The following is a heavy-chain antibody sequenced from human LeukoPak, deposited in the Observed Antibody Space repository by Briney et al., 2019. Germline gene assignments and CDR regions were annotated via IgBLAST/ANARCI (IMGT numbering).Heavy chain of an antibody. CDR2: IYPGDSDT. V-gene: IGHV5-51*01. D-gene: IGHD5-18*01. Sequence: EPIQNSCKDSGSRFTSYWISWVRQMPGKGMQKMGIIYPGDSDTRYSPSFQGQVTISGAKSISTAYLQWSSLKASDTAMYYCARASGYSAPCVYWGQGTLVTVSS. CDR1: GSRFTSYW. CDR3: ARASGYSAPCVY. J-gene: IGHJ4*02.